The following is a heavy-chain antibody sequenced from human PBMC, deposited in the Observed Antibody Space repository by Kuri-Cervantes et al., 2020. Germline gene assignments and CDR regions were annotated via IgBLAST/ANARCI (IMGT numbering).Heavy chain of an antibody. CDR1: GFTFDDYA. Sequence: SLKISCAASGFTFDDYAMHWVRQAPGKGLEWVSCISWNSENIAYADSVKGRFTISGDNSKNTLYLLMNSLRAEDTAVYYCAKAYDPQRQNYFYYYMDVWGKGTTVTVSS. D-gene: IGHD2-8*01. CDR2: ISWNSENI. CDR3: AKAYDPQRQNYFYYYMDV. V-gene: IGHV3-9*01. J-gene: IGHJ6*03.